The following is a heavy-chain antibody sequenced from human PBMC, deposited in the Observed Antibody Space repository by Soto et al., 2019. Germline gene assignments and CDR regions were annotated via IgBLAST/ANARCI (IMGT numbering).Heavy chain of an antibody. D-gene: IGHD6-25*01. CDR1: GFIFSSHW. V-gene: IGHV3-7*01. CDR3: ARLYGSVSTFDY. CDR2: IKPDGSDK. Sequence: GGSLRLSCGTSGFIFSSHWMTWVRPAPEKGLEWVADIKPDGSDKHYVDFVKGRFTIPRDNAEHSLYLQMSRLRAEDTAVYYCARLYGSVSTFDYWGQGTLVTVSS. J-gene: IGHJ4*02.